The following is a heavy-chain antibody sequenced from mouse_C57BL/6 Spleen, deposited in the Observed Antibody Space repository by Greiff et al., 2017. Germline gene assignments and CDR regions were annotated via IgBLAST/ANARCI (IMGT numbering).Heavy chain of an antibody. CDR3: ARNSDGYYEDYAMDY. J-gene: IGHJ4*01. CDR1: GFSLTSYA. V-gene: IGHV2-9-1*01. CDR2: IWTGGGT. D-gene: IGHD2-3*01. Sequence: QVQLQQSGPGLVAPSQSLSITCTVSGFSLTSYAISWVRQPPGKGLEWLGVIWTGGGTNYNSALKSRLSISKDNSKSQVFLKMNSLQTDDTARYYCARNSDGYYEDYAMDYWGQGTSVTVSS.